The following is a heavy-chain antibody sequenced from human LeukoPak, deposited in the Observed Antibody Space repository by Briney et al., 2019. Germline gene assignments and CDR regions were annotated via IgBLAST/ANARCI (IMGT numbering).Heavy chain of an antibody. J-gene: IGHJ4*02. CDR3: ARVGGDYYDSSGPIDY. CDR2: ISSSGSTI. Sequence: GASLRLSCAASGFTFSSYEINWVRQAPGKGLEWVSYISSSGSTIYYVDSVKGRFTISRDNAKNSLYLQMHSLRAEDTAVYYCARVGGDYYDSSGPIDYWGQGTLVTVSS. D-gene: IGHD3-22*01. V-gene: IGHV3-48*03. CDR1: GFTFSSYE.